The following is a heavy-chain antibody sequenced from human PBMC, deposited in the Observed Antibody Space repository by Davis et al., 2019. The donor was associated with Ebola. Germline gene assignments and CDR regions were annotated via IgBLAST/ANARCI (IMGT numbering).Heavy chain of an antibody. CDR3: ARVRTAYYYDSSDFPSWFDP. CDR1: GFTFSNCDG. Sequence: AASVKVSCKASGFTFSNCDGVTWVRQAPGQGLEWMGWINTHNGKIDYAQKVQDRVTITADESTTTAYMELTGLRFDDTAMYYCARVRTAYYYDSSDFPSWFDPWGQGTLVTVSS. V-gene: IGHV1-18*04. J-gene: IGHJ5*02. CDR2: INTHNGKI. D-gene: IGHD3-22*01.